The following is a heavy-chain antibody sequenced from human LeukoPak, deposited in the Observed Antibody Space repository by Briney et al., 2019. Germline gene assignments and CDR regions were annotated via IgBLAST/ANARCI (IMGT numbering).Heavy chain of an antibody. Sequence: GASVKVSCKASGGTFSSYAISWVRQAPGQGLEWMGWISTSTGNPTYAPAFAGRFVFSVDTSVNTAYLQINSPQPNDTATYYCARDRGGYMACWGQGTLVTVSS. CDR2: ISTSTGNP. J-gene: IGHJ4*02. CDR3: ARDRGGYMAC. V-gene: IGHV7-4-1*02. D-gene: IGHD5-12*01. CDR1: GGTFSSYA.